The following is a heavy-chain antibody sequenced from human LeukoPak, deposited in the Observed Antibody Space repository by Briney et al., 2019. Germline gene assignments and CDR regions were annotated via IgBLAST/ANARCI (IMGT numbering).Heavy chain of an antibody. CDR2: IYYSGST. V-gene: IGHV4-30-4*01. J-gene: IGHJ5*02. D-gene: IGHD2-2*02. Sequence: PSQTLSLTCTVSGGSISSGDYYWSWLRQPPGKGLEWIGYIYYSGSTYYNPSLKSRVTISVDTSKNQFSLKLSSVPAADTALYYCARHFGVQVPAAIYRNWFDPWGQGTLVTVSS. CDR1: GGSISSGDYY. CDR3: ARHFGVQVPAAIYRNWFDP.